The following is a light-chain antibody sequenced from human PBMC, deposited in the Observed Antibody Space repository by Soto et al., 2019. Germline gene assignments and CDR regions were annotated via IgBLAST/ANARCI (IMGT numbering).Light chain of an antibody. J-gene: IGKJ5*01. CDR1: QDIRGA. Sequence: AILVTQSPSSLSASVGDRVTMTCRASQDIRGALAWYQQKSGKPPNLLIYDVSTLEGGVPSRFSGSGSGTEFTLTISSLQPEDFGTYYCQQFNSYPITFGHGTRLEIK. CDR2: DVS. V-gene: IGKV1-13*02. CDR3: QQFNSYPIT.